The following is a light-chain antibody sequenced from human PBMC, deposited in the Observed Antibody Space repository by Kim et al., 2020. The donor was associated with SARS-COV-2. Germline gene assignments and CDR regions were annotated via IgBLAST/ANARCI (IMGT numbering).Light chain of an antibody. Sequence: APGQTAKVTCGADNIGGKSVHWYQQKPGQAPVLVIYYDADRPSGIPERFSGSNSGNTATLTINRVEVGDEADYYCQVRDAASDHLVFGGGTQLTVL. CDR1: NIGGKS. J-gene: IGLJ3*02. CDR3: QVRDAASDHLV. V-gene: IGLV3-21*04. CDR2: YDA.